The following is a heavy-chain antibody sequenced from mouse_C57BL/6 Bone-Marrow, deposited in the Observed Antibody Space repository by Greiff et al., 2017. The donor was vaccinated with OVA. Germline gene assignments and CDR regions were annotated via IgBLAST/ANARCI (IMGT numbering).Heavy chain of an antibody. V-gene: IGHV1-53*01. CDR1: GYTFTSYW. D-gene: IGHD1-1*01. CDR2: INPSNGGT. CDR3: ARDPYYGSSYYAMDY. J-gene: IGHJ4*01. Sequence: QVQLKQPGTELVKPGASVKLSCKASGYTFTSYWMHWVKQRPGQGLEWIGNINPSNGGTNYNEKFKSKATLTVDKSSSTAYMQLSSLTSEDSAVYYCARDPYYGSSYYAMDYWGQGTSVTVSS.